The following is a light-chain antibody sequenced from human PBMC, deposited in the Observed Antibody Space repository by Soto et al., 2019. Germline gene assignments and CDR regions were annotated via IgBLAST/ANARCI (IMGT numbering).Light chain of an antibody. J-gene: IGKJ2*01. CDR3: QQRDNWPPYT. V-gene: IGKV3-11*01. CDR1: QSISDF. CDR2: DAS. Sequence: EVVLTQSPATLSLSPGERAALSCRASQSISDFLAWYQQKPGQAPRLLIYDASNRATGVPARFSGSGSGTDFSLAISSLEPEDSAVYYCQQRDNWPPYTFGQGTKLEIK.